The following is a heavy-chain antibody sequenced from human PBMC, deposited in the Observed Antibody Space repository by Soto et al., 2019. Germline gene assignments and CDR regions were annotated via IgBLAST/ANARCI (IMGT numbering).Heavy chain of an antibody. D-gene: IGHD3-10*01. J-gene: IGHJ6*03. Sequence: PGESLKISCKSSGYSFTSYWIGWVRQMPGKGLEWMGIIYPGDSDTRYSPSFQGQVTISADKSISPAYLQWSSLKASDTAMYYCARVERFGELFPTPHYYYYYMDVWGKGTTVTVSS. V-gene: IGHV5-51*01. CDR2: IYPGDSDT. CDR1: GYSFTSYW. CDR3: ARVERFGELFPTPHYYYYYMDV.